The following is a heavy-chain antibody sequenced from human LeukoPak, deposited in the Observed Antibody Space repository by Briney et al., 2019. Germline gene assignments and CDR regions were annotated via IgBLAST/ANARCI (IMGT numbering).Heavy chain of an antibody. D-gene: IGHD6-13*01. CDR3: ARGVYIAAAQYGY. J-gene: IGHJ4*02. V-gene: IGHV4-59*01. Sequence: SETLSLTCTVSGGSISNYYWSWIRQPPGEGLEWIGYIYYSGTTNYNASLKSGVTISVDTSKKQFSLKLNSVTAADTAVYYCARGVYIAAAQYGYWGQGTLVTVSS. CDR1: GGSISNYY. CDR2: IYYSGTT.